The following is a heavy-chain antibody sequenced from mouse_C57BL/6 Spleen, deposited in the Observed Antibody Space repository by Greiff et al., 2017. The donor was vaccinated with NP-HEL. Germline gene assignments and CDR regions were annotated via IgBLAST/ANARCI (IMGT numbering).Heavy chain of an antibody. CDR1: GYTFTSYW. CDR3: ARLDGQGYYFDY. CDR2: IDPSDSYT. Sequence: QVQLQQSGAELVMPGASVKLSCKASGYTFTSYWMHWVKQRPGQGLEWIGEIDPSDSYTNYNQKFKGKSTLTVDKSSSTAYMQLSSLTSEDAAVYYCARLDGQGYYFDYWGQGTTLTVSS. D-gene: IGHD2-3*01. J-gene: IGHJ2*01. V-gene: IGHV1-69*01.